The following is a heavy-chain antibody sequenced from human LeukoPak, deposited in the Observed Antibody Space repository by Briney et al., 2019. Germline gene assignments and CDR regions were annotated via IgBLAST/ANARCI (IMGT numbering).Heavy chain of an antibody. CDR2: MNPNSGNT. CDR3: ASWGFGYYYYYMDV. V-gene: IGHV1-8*03. J-gene: IGHJ6*03. CDR1: GYTFTSYD. D-gene: IGHD3-16*01. Sequence: ASVKVSCKASGYTFTSYDINWVRQATGQGLEWMGWMNPNSGNTGYAQKFQGRVTITRNTSISTAYMELSSLRSEDTAVYYCASWGFGYYYYYMDVWGKGTTVTVSS.